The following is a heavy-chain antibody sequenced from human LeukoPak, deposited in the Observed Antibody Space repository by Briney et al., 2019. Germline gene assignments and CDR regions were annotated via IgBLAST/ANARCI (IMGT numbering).Heavy chain of an antibody. CDR1: GVSISGCDYS. Sequence: EASQTLPLTCTVSGVSISGCDYSWSWIRQPPGGGLEWIGHIYQSGGTYYNPSLKSRVTISVDWSKNQFSLSLNSVTAADTAVYYCARYHSSGFPKWFDPWGQGILVTVSS. CDR2: IYQSGGT. D-gene: IGHD3-22*01. J-gene: IGHJ5*02. V-gene: IGHV4-30-2*01. CDR3: ARYHSSGFPKWFDP.